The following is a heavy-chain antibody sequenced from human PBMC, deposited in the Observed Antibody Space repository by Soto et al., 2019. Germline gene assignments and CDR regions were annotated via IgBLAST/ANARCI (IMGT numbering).Heavy chain of an antibody. J-gene: IGHJ5*02. D-gene: IGHD3-10*01. Sequence: QVQLVESGGGLVQPGGSLRLTCVASGFNLSDYFMSWIRQVPGKGLEWVSYISSRGGSIYYADSVKGRFTISRDNAKNSLYLQMNSLRAADTAVYYCASDRVGSQEGFAPWGQGTLVTVSS. CDR2: ISSRGGSI. V-gene: IGHV3-11*01. CDR3: ASDRVGSQEGFAP. CDR1: GFNLSDYF.